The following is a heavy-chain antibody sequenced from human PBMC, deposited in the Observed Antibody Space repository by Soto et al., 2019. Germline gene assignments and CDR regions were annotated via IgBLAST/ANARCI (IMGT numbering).Heavy chain of an antibody. CDR3: AKGSGRDGYNTRHGGYYYGMDV. Sequence: GGSLRLSCAASGFTFSSYAMSWVRQAPGKGLEWVSAISGSGGSTYYADSVKGRFTISRDNSKNTLYLQMNSLRAEDTAVYYCAKGSGRDGYNTRHGGYYYGMDVWGQGTTVTVSS. D-gene: IGHD5-12*01. V-gene: IGHV3-23*01. J-gene: IGHJ6*02. CDR1: GFTFSSYA. CDR2: ISGSGGST.